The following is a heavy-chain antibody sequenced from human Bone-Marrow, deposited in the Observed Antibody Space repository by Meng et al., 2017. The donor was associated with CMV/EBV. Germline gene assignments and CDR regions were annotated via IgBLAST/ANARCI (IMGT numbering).Heavy chain of an antibody. Sequence: SETLSLTCTVSGGSISSSSYYWGWIRQPPGKGLEWIGSIYYSGSTYYNPSLKSRVTISVDTSKNQFSLKLSSVTAADTAVYYCVRDLGGSYPNWGQGTLVTLSS. CDR3: VRDLGGSYPN. V-gene: IGHV4-39*07. CDR2: IYYSGST. D-gene: IGHD1-26*01. J-gene: IGHJ4*02. CDR1: GGSISSSSYY.